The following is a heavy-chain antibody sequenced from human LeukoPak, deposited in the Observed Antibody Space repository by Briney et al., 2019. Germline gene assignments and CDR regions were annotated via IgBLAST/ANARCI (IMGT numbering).Heavy chain of an antibody. V-gene: IGHV4-59*01. CDR3: ARDLSPYYYDRSGYYVD. Sequence: SETLSLTCTVSGGSISSYYWSWIRQPPGKGLEWIGYIYYSGSTNYNPSLKSRVTISVDTSKNQFSLKLGSVTAADTAVYYCARDLSPYYYDRSGYYVDGGQGTLVTVSS. CDR2: IYYSGST. J-gene: IGHJ4*02. CDR1: GGSISSYY. D-gene: IGHD3-22*01.